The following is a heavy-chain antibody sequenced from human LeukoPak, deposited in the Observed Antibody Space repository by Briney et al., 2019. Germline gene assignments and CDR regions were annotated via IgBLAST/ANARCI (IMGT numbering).Heavy chain of an antibody. V-gene: IGHV3-15*01. Sequence: GGSLRLSCAASGFTFNNAWMSWVRQTPGKGLEWVGRIKSKSDGGTIDYAAPVDGRFTVSRDDSKNTLYLQMNSLKTEDAAVYYCTTWSAAYRAHWRQGNLVTVSS. D-gene: IGHD2-15*01. J-gene: IGHJ4*02. CDR1: GFTFNNAW. CDR2: IKSKSDGGTI. CDR3: TTWSAAYRAH.